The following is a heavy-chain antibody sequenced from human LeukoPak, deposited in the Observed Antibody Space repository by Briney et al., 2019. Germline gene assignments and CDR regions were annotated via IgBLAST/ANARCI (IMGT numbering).Heavy chain of an antibody. D-gene: IGHD3-22*01. CDR2: IRSKTDGGTT. Sequence: KAGGSLRLSCAVAGXTFSNAWMNWVRQAPGKGLEWVGRIRSKTDGGTTDYAAPVKGRFTISRDDSENTLYLQMNSLRTEDTAVYYCTTDYYYDNYWGQGTLVTVAS. J-gene: IGHJ4*02. CDR1: GXTFSNAW. CDR3: TTDYYYDNY. V-gene: IGHV3-15*01.